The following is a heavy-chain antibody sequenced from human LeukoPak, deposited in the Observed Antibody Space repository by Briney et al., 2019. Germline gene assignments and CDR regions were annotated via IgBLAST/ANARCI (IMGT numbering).Heavy chain of an antibody. J-gene: IGHJ4*02. V-gene: IGHV3-9*01. CDR1: GFTFDDYA. CDR2: ISWNSGSI. Sequence: GGSLRLSCAASGFTFDDYAMHWVRQAPGKGLEWVSGISWNSGSIGYADSVKGRFTISRDNAKNSLYLQMNSLRAEDTAVYYCAREMEATVVTPYDYWGQGTLVTVSS. CDR3: AREMEATVVTPYDY. D-gene: IGHD4-23*01.